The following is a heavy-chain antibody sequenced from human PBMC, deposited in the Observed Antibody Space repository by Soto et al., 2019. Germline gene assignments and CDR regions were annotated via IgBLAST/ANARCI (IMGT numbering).Heavy chain of an antibody. CDR2: ISSNSAYI. CDR3: TRDASRDSSSWYWFDP. Sequence: WGSLRLSCAASGFTFLSFTINWGRQAPGKGLEWVSTISSNSAYIYYTDALRGRFTISRDNAKNSLHLQMNSLRAEDTAVYYCTRDASRDSSSWYWFDPWGQGTLVTV. V-gene: IGHV3-21*01. CDR1: GFTFLSFT. D-gene: IGHD6-13*01. J-gene: IGHJ5*02.